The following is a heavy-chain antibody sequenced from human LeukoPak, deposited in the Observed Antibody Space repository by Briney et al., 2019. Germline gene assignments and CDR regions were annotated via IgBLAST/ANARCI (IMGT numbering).Heavy chain of an antibody. J-gene: IGHJ4*02. CDR3: ARVPSARGYSYVYYFDY. V-gene: IGHV4-39*07. CDR1: AGSISSSSYY. D-gene: IGHD5-18*01. Sequence: SEILSLTCTVSAGSISSSSYYCGWLRQPPGRGLEWFGIIYYSGSTYYNPSLKSRVTISVDTSKNQFSLKLSSVTAADTAVYYCARVPSARGYSYVYYFDYWGQGTLVTVSS. CDR2: IYYSGST.